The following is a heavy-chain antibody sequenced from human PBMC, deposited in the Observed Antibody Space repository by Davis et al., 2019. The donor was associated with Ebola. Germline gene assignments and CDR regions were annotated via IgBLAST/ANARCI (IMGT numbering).Heavy chain of an antibody. V-gene: IGHV3-11*01. CDR3: ARGGYGGNSFFDY. CDR2: ISSRGSTI. CDR1: GFTFSDYY. J-gene: IGHJ4*02. D-gene: IGHD4-23*01. Sequence: GESLKISCAASGFTFSDYYMSWIRQAPGKGLEWVSYISSRGSTIYYADSVKGRFTISRDNAKNSLYLQMNSLRAEDTAVYYCARGGYGGNSFFDYWGQGTLVTVSS.